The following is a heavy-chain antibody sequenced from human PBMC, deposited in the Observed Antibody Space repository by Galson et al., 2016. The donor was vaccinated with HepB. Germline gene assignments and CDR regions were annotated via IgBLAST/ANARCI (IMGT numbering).Heavy chain of an antibody. Sequence: LTCTVSGGSISRRGYYWGWIRQPPGKGLEWIGSLYYSGLTYYNPSLKSRVTISVDTSKNQFSLKLSSVTAADTAVYYCARQVGDYVWGGRFDPWGQGTLVTVSS. J-gene: IGHJ5*02. CDR3: ARQVGDYVWGGRFDP. V-gene: IGHV4-39*01. CDR2: LYYSGLT. CDR1: GGSISRRGYY. D-gene: IGHD3-16*01.